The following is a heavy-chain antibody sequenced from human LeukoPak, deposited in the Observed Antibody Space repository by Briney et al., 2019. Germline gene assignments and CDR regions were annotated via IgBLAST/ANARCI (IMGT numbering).Heavy chain of an antibody. J-gene: IGHJ4*02. CDR1: GFTFSSYD. V-gene: IGHV3-33*08. CDR2: IWYDGSNK. D-gene: IGHD6-19*01. CDR3: ARDCTSGWNIYYFDY. Sequence: GVSLRLSCAASGFTFSSYDMHWVRQAPGKGLEWVAVIWYDGSNKYYADSVRGLFTISRDNSKTTLYLQMNSLRGEDTAVYYWARDCTSGWNIYYFDYWGEGTLVTV.